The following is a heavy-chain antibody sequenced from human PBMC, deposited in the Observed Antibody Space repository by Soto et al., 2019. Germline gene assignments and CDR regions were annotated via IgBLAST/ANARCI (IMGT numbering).Heavy chain of an antibody. Sequence: QVQLVQSGAEVKKPGASVKVSCKASGYTFTSYGISWVRQAPGQGLEWMGWMNPNSGNTGYAQKFQGRVTMTRNTSISTAYMELSSLRSEDTAVYYCARDFNDYGDYGSDYWGQGTLVTVSS. CDR3: ARDFNDYGDYGSDY. D-gene: IGHD4-17*01. V-gene: IGHV1-8*02. CDR1: GYTFTSYG. CDR2: MNPNSGNT. J-gene: IGHJ4*02.